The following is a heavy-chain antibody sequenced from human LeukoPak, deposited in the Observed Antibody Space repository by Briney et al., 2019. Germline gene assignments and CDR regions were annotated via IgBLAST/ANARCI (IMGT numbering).Heavy chain of an antibody. J-gene: IGHJ4*02. Sequence: GGSLRLSCAASGFTFSGYAMSWVRQAPGKGLEWVSAISGSGSSTYYADSVKGRFTISRDNSKNTLYLQMNSLRAEDTAVYYCSKDSFYYGSGSFYSWWGQGTLVTVSS. CDR3: SKDSFYYGSGSFYSW. CDR2: ISGSGSST. V-gene: IGHV3-23*01. D-gene: IGHD3-10*01. CDR1: GFTFSGYA.